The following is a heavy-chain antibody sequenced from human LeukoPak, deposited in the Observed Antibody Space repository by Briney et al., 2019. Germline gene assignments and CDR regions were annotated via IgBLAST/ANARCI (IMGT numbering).Heavy chain of an antibody. CDR3: ARISGSSLDY. CDR1: GGSISGYY. J-gene: IGHJ4*02. D-gene: IGHD6-13*01. CDR2: IYPSGST. V-gene: IGHV4-4*07. Sequence: TSETLSLTCTVSGGSISGYYWSWIQQPAGKGLEWIGRIYPSGSTNYNPSLKSRVTMSIDTSKNQFSLNLSSVAAADTAVYYCARISGSSLDYWGQGTLVTVSS.